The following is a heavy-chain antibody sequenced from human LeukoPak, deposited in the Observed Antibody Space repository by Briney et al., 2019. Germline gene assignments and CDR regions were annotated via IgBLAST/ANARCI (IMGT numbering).Heavy chain of an antibody. CDR3: ARGLGDYVWGSYRSTGAFDI. Sequence: KPSDPLSHICSLYCGSFSGYFWRWIRQPAGRGREWIGEINHIGSTNYNPSLKSRVNISVDTSKNQFSLKLSSVTAADTAVYYCARGLGDYVWGSYRSTGAFDIWGQGTMVTVSS. V-gene: IGHV4-34*01. D-gene: IGHD3-16*02. J-gene: IGHJ3*02. CDR1: CGSFSGYF. CDR2: INHIGST.